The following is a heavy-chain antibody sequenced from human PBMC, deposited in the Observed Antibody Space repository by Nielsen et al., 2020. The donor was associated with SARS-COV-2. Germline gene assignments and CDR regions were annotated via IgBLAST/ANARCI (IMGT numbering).Heavy chain of an antibody. D-gene: IGHD6-6*01. J-gene: IGHJ6*02. CDR1: GFTFTSSA. CDR2: IVVGSGNT. V-gene: IGHV1-58*01. Sequence: SVKVSCKASGFTFTSSAVQWVRQARGQRLEWIGWIVVGSGNTNYAQKFQERVTITRDMSTSTAYMELSSLRSEDTAVYYCASIEYSSSYYYYGMDVWGQGTTVTVSS. CDR3: ASIEYSSSYYYYGMDV.